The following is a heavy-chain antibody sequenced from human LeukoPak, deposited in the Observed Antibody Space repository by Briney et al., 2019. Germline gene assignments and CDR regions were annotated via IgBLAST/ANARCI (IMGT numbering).Heavy chain of an antibody. Sequence: GGSLRLSCAASGFTFSSYGMHWVRQAPGKGLKWVAVISYDGSNKYYADSVKGRFTITRDNSKNTLYLQMNSLRAEDTAVYYCAKDQGGGIAAAGTGFDYWGQGTLVTVSS. J-gene: IGHJ4*02. D-gene: IGHD6-13*01. CDR3: AKDQGGGIAAAGTGFDY. CDR2: ISYDGSNK. V-gene: IGHV3-30*18. CDR1: GFTFSSYG.